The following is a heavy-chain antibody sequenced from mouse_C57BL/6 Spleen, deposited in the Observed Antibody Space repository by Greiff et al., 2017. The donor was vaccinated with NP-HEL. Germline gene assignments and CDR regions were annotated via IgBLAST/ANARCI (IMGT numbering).Heavy chain of an antibody. V-gene: IGHV1-64*01. J-gene: IGHJ4*01. CDR1: GYTFTSYW. D-gene: IGHD1-1*01. CDR3: AREGTTVGDYAMDY. CDR2: IHPNSGST. Sequence: QVQLQQPGAELVKPGASVKLSCKASGYTFTSYWMHWVKQRPGQGLEWIGMIHPNSGSTNYNEKFKSKATLTVDKSSSTAYLQLSSLTSEDSAVYYCAREGTTVGDYAMDYWGQGTSVTVSS.